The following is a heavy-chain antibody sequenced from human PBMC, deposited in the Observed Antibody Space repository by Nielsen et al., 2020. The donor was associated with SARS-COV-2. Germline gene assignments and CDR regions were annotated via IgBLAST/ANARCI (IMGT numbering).Heavy chain of an antibody. D-gene: IGHD3-3*01. CDR2: ISSSSSTI. V-gene: IGHV3-48*04. CDR1: GFTFSSYS. CDR3: ATRNGLEWLLGNYYYYYMDV. Sequence: GESLKISCAASGFTFSSYSMNWVRQAPGKGLEWVSSISSSSSTIYYADSVKGRFTISRDNAKNSLYLQMNSLRAEDTAVYYCATRNGLEWLLGNYYYYYMDVWGKGTTVTVSS. J-gene: IGHJ6*03.